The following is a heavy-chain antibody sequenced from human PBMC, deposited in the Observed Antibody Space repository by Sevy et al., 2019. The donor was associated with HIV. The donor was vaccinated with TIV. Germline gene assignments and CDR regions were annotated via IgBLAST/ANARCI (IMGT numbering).Heavy chain of an antibody. CDR2: ISYDGSNK. V-gene: IGHV3-30-3*01. CDR1: GFTFSSYA. D-gene: IGHD3-16*02. Sequence: GGSLRLSCAASGFTFSSYAMHWVSQAPGKGLEWVAVISYDGSNKYYADSVKGRFTISRDNSKNTLYLQMNSLRAEDTAVYYCATGELSGFDYWGQGTLVTVSS. CDR3: ATGELSGFDY. J-gene: IGHJ4*02.